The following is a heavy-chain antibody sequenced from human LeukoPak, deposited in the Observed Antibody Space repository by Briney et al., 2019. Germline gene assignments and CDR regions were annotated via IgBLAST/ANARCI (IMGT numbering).Heavy chain of an antibody. CDR1: GFTFSSYG. Sequence: PGRSLRLSCAASGFTFSSYGMHWVRQAPGKGLEWVAVISYDGSNKYYADSVKGRFTISRDNSKNTLYLQMNSLRAEDTAVYYCAKAKPTVTTWYFDYWGQGTLVTVSS. V-gene: IGHV3-30*18. CDR3: AKAKPTVTTWYFDY. J-gene: IGHJ4*02. D-gene: IGHD4-17*01. CDR2: ISYDGSNK.